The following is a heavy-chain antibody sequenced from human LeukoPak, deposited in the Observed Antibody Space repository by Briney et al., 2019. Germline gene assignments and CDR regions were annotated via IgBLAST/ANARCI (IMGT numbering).Heavy chain of an antibody. J-gene: IGHJ6*03. CDR2: INPSGGST. D-gene: IGHD5-18*01. Sequence: ASVKVSCKASGGTFSSYAISWVRQAPGQGLEWMGIINPSGGSTTYAQRFQGRVTMTRDLSTSTVYMELSSLRSEDTAVYYCAREVDTAMVFPYYYYMDVWGKGTTVTVSS. CDR3: AREVDTAMVFPYYYYMDV. CDR1: GGTFSSYA. V-gene: IGHV1-46*01.